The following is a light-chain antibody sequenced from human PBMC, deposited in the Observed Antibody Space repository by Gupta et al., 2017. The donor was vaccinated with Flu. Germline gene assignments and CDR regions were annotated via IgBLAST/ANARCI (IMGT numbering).Light chain of an antibody. CDR3: QQSYSTPRDT. CDR1: QSISSY. Sequence: DIQMTQSPSSLSASVGDRVTITCRASQSISSYLNWYQQKPGKAPKLLIYAASSLQSGVPSRFSGSGCGTDFTLTISSRQPEDFATYYCQQSYSTPRDTFGGGTKVEIK. CDR2: AAS. J-gene: IGKJ4*01. V-gene: IGKV1-39*01.